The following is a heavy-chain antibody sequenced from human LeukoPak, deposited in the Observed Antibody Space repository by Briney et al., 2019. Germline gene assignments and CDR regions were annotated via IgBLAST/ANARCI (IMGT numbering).Heavy chain of an antibody. V-gene: IGHV1-69*05. CDR2: IIPLFGTA. Sequence: SSVKVSCKASGGTFSSYAISWVRQAPGQGLEWMGGIIPLFGTANYAQKLQGRVTITTDESTSTAYMELSSLRSEDTAVYYCARAIDCSSTSCFSRVVNTWGQGTLVTVSS. CDR3: ARAIDCSSTSCFSRVVNT. D-gene: IGHD2-2*01. J-gene: IGHJ5*02. CDR1: GGTFSSYA.